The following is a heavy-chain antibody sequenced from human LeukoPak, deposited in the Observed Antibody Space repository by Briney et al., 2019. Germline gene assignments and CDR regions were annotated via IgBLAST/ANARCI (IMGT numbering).Heavy chain of an antibody. D-gene: IGHD2-2*01. J-gene: IGHJ4*02. CDR2: IYPSDSDT. CDR3: TRTPRLVAHAFYFDQ. Sequence: GESLKISCKGSGYSFTSYWIGWVRQMPGKGPEWMGTIYPSDSDTRYSPSFQGHVTISADESITTAYLQWSSLKASDSAMYYCTRTPRLVAHAFYFDQWGRGTLVTVSS. CDR1: GYSFTSYW. V-gene: IGHV5-51*01.